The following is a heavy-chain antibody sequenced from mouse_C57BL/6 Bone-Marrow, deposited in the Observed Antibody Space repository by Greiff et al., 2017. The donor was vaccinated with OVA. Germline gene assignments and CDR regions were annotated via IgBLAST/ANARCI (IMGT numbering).Heavy chain of an antibody. CDR3: ALHYYGSSPDYFDV. CDR1: GYTFTNYW. Sequence: VKLMESGAELVRPGTSVKMSCKASGYTFTNYWIGWAKQRPGHGLEWIGDIYPGGGYTNYNEKFKGKATLTADKSSSTAYMQFSSLTSEDSAIYYCALHYYGSSPDYFDVWGTGTTVTVSS. D-gene: IGHD1-1*01. CDR2: IYPGGGYT. V-gene: IGHV1-63*01. J-gene: IGHJ1*03.